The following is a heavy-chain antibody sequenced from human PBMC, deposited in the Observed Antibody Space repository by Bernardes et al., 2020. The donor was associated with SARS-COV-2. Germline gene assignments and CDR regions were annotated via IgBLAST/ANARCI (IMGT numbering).Heavy chain of an antibody. V-gene: IGHV4-31*03. CDR3: AREVLLRKSRFDP. CDR1: GDSITSAYY. CDR2: IYYSGFA. J-gene: IGHJ5*02. Sequence: SETLSLTCTVSGDSITSAYYWSWIRQHPGKGLEWIADIYYSGFAYYNPSLKSRVTISVDTSQNQFSLKLRSVTAADTAVYYCAREVLLRKSRFDPWGQGTRVIVSS. D-gene: IGHD3-10*01.